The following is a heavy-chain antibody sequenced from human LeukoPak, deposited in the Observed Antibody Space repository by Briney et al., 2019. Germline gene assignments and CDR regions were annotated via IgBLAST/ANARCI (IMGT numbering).Heavy chain of an antibody. CDR2: ISGSGGST. CDR1: GFTFSSYG. J-gene: IGHJ3*02. CDR3: AKDLWTGQTQWLLLIIGAFDI. Sequence: PGGSLRLSCAASGFTFSSYGMSWVRQAPGKGLEWVSAISGSGGSTYYADSVKGRFTISRDNSKNTLYLQMNSLGAEDTAVYYCAKDLWTGQTQWLLLIIGAFDIWGQGTMVTVSS. D-gene: IGHD3-22*01. V-gene: IGHV3-23*01.